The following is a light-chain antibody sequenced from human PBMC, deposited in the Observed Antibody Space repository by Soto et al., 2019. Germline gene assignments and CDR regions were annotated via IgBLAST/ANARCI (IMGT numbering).Light chain of an antibody. V-gene: IGKV1-39*01. CDR3: QQSYSTPYT. J-gene: IGKJ2*01. CDR1: QSIRSY. Sequence: DIQMTQSPSSLSASVGDRVTITCRASQSIRSYLNWYQQKPGKAPQVMIYGTSSLQSGVPSRFSGSGSGADFTLTISSLHPEDFATYYCQQSYSTPYTFGQGTELEIK. CDR2: GTS.